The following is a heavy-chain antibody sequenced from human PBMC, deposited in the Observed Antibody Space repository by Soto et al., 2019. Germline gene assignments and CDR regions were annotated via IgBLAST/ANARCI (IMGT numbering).Heavy chain of an antibody. V-gene: IGHV5-51*01. CDR1: GYSFVIYW. Sequence: GESLKISWKGSGYSFVIYWIGWVRQMPGKGLEWMGIIYPGDSDTRYSPSFQGQVTISADKSITTVYLQWSSLKASDTAMYYCARTDGYEIEYWGQGTLVTVSS. J-gene: IGHJ4*02. D-gene: IGHD5-12*01. CDR2: IYPGDSDT. CDR3: ARTDGYEIEY.